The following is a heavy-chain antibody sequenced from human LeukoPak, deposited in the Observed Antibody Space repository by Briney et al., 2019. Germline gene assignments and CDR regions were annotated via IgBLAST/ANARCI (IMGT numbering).Heavy chain of an antibody. CDR2: ITDNGVNT. Sequence: GGSLRLSCAASGFTFSSYAMSWFRQAPGKGLEWVSFITDNGVNTYSADSVKGRFTISRDNSKNTLYLQMNSLRVEDTAVYYCAKQSRPTIGGVADYWGQGTLVTVSS. CDR3: AKQSRPTIGGVADY. D-gene: IGHD3-3*01. CDR1: GFTFSSYA. V-gene: IGHV3-23*01. J-gene: IGHJ4*02.